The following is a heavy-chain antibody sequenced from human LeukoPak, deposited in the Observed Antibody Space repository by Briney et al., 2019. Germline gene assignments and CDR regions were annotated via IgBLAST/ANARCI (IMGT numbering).Heavy chain of an antibody. CDR2: INPSGGST. D-gene: IGHD2/OR15-2a*01. Sequence: ASVKVSCKASGYTFSNFYIHWARQAPGQGLEWMGIINPSGGSTSYAQKFQGRVTMTRDTSTSTVYMDLSSLISEDTAVYYCARFYISAFDYWGQGTLVTVSS. J-gene: IGHJ4*02. CDR3: ARFYISAFDY. CDR1: GYTFSNFY. V-gene: IGHV1-46*01.